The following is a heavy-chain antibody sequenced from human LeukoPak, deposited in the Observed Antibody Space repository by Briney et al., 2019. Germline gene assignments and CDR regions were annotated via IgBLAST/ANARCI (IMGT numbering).Heavy chain of an antibody. J-gene: IGHJ4*02. Sequence: GASVKVSCKASGGTFSSYTISWVRQAPGQGLEWMGRIIPTLGIANYAQKFQGRVTITADKSTSTAYMELSSLRSEDTAVYYCARNGRGYSGYDRLYYFDYWGQGTLDTVSS. D-gene: IGHD5-12*01. CDR3: ARNGRGYSGYDRLYYFDY. CDR1: GGTFSSYT. CDR2: IIPTLGIA. V-gene: IGHV1-69*02.